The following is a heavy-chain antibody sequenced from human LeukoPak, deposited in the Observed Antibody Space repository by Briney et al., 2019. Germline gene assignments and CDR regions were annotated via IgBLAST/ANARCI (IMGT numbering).Heavy chain of an antibody. J-gene: IGHJ4*02. CDR3: TTTGDSTFDY. V-gene: IGHV3-73*01. CDR1: GFTFSGSA. D-gene: IGHD6-13*01. CDR2: IRSKANSYAT. Sequence: PGGSLRLSCAASGFTFSGSAMHWVRQASGKGLEWVGRIRSKANSYATAYAASVKGRFTTSRDDSKNTAYLQMNSLKTEDTAVYYCTTTGDSTFDYWGQGTLVTVSS.